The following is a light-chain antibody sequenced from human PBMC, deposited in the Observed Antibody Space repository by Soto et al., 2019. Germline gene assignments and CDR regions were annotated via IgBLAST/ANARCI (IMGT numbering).Light chain of an antibody. J-gene: IGLJ2*01. CDR2: EVS. CDR1: SSDVGGYNY. V-gene: IGLV2-14*01. CDR3: SSYTSRSTPV. Sequence: QSVLTQPASVSGSPGQSITISCTGTSSDVGGYNYVSWYQQHPGKAPKLMISEVSNRPSGVSNRFSGSKSGNTASLTISGLRAEDEADYYCSSYTSRSTPVFGGGTELTVL.